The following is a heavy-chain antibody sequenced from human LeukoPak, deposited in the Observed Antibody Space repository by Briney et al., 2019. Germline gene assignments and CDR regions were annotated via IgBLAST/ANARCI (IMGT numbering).Heavy chain of an antibody. CDR1: GFTFSSYE. CDR2: ISSNGDST. J-gene: IGHJ6*04. V-gene: IGHV3-64*01. CDR3: ARDRPGDV. Sequence: GGSLRLSCAASGFTFSSYETHWVRQAPGKGLEYVSAISSNGDSTYANFVKGRFIISRDNSKNTLYLQMGSLRPEDMAVCYCARDRPGDVWGEGTTVTVSS.